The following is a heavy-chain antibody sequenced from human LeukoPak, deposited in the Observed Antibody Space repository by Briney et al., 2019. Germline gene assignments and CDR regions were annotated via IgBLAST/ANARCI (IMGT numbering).Heavy chain of an antibody. CDR3: AKDIGKDSCTWGYYYYALHV. J-gene: IGHJ6*02. CDR2: ISGHDDTS. V-gene: IGHV3-43*02. D-gene: IGHD6-13*01. CDR1: GFTFHDYA. Sequence: GGSLRLFCAASGFTFHDYAMHWVRELREKSLECVCLISGHDDTSYCADSLKGRFTISRDNSKNSMYLQMSSLTPEDTAFYFCAKDIGKDSCTWGYYYYALHVWGQGTTVIVSS.